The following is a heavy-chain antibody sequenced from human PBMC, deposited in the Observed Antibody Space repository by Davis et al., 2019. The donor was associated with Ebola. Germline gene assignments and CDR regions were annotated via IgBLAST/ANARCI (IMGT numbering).Heavy chain of an antibody. J-gene: IGHJ4*02. CDR1: GYSFTKYW. CDR2: IYPGDSDT. Sequence: GESLKISCKGSGYSFTKYWIAWVRQMPGRGLEWLGIIYPGDSDTRYDPSLQGQVTISADKSISTAYLQWSSLRASDTAMYYCARPSGSYYGGIYFDYWGQGTLVTVSS. V-gene: IGHV5-51*01. CDR3: ARPSGSYYGGIYFDY. D-gene: IGHD1-26*01.